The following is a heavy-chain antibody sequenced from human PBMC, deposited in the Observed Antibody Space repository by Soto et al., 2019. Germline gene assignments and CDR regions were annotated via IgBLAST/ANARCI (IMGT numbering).Heavy chain of an antibody. J-gene: IGHJ3*02. CDR1: AYTVSGGYYY. Sequence: PSDTLSLTCAVYAYTVSGGYYYLAWLRQPARKGLEWMARSSFGVHTDHKPSLKRRLTISLDTPKNQSSLKLTSVTAADTAVYYCARQRTWYGEWAFDISGQGKMVTVSS. V-gene: IGHV4-39*01. CDR2: SSFGVHT. CDR3: ARQRTWYGEWAFDI. D-gene: IGHD2-15*01.